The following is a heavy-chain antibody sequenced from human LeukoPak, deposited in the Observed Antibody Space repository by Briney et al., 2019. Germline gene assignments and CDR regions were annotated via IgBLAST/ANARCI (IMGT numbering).Heavy chain of an antibody. Sequence: GASVKVSCKASGYTFTDYYMHWVRQAPGQGLEWMGWITPNSGATKYAQKFRGRVSMTRDTSINTAYMELSRLRSDDTAIYYCARVSRFHYDSSGDFDYWGQGTLVTVSS. V-gene: IGHV1-2*02. CDR1: GYTFTDYY. CDR3: ARVSRFHYDSSGDFDY. CDR2: ITPNSGAT. D-gene: IGHD3-22*01. J-gene: IGHJ4*02.